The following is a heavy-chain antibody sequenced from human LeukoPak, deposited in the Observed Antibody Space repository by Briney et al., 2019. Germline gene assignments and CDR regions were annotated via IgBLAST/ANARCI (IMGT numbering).Heavy chain of an antibody. D-gene: IGHD1-26*01. V-gene: IGHV3-30*03. CDR2: ISYDGSNK. J-gene: IGHJ4*02. CDR3: ARELNRWELLGFDY. Sequence: GGSLRLSCAASGFTFSSYGMHWVRQAPGKGLEWVAVISYDGSNKYYADSVKGRFTISRDNSKNTLYLQMNSLRAEDTAVYYCARELNRWELLGFDYWGQGTLVTVSS. CDR1: GFTFSSYG.